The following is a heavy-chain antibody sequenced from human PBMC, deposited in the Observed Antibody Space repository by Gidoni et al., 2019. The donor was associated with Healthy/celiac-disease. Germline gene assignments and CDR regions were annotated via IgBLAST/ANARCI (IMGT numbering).Heavy chain of an antibody. V-gene: IGHV1-8*01. CDR2: MNPNSGNT. J-gene: IGHJ3*02. Sequence: QVQLVQSGAEVKKPGASVKVSCKAAGYTCTSYDINWVRQATGQGLEWMGWMNPNSGNTGYAQKFQGRVTMTRNTSISTAYMELSSLRSEDTAVYYCARASRKWELPLDAFDIWGQGTMVTVSS. CDR1: GYTCTSYD. CDR3: ARASRKWELPLDAFDI. D-gene: IGHD1-26*01.